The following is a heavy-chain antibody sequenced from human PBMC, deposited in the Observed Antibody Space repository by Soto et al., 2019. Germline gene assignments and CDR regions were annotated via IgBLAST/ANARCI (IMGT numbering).Heavy chain of an antibody. J-gene: IGHJ3*02. V-gene: IGHV4-39*01. Sequence: SETLSLTSTVSGGSISGSSYYWGWIRQSPGKGLEWIGSIYYRGSTYYSPSLKSRVTMSVDTSNNQFSLKLNSVTAADTAVYYCARPGGPAAPESAFDIWGQGTMVTVSS. D-gene: IGHD2-2*01. CDR2: IYYRGST. CDR1: GGSISGSSYY. CDR3: ARPGGPAAPESAFDI.